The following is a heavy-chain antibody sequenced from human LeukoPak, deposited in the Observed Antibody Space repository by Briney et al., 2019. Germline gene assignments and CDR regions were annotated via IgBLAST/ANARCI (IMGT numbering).Heavy chain of an antibody. J-gene: IGHJ4*02. D-gene: IGHD2-15*01. V-gene: IGHV4-34*01. CDR3: ARKSILTSGRKPYDY. Sequence: SETLSLTCAVYGGSFSGYYWSWIRQVPGKGPEWIGEIDHSGRTNANSSLRSRVTMSVDMSKNQFSLRLNSVTAADTAVYYCARKSILTSGRKPYDYWDQGALVTVSS. CDR2: IDHSGRT. CDR1: GGSFSGYY.